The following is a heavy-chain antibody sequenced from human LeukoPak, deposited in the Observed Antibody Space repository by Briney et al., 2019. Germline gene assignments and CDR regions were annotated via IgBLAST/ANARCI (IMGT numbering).Heavy chain of an antibody. CDR2: INHSGST. Sequence: INHSGSTNYNPSLKSRVTISVDTSKNQFSLKLSSVTAADTAVYYCARDREWDRLRYYGMDVWGQGTTVTVSS. D-gene: IGHD1-26*01. J-gene: IGHJ6*02. V-gene: IGHV4-34*01. CDR3: ARDREWDRLRYYGMDV.